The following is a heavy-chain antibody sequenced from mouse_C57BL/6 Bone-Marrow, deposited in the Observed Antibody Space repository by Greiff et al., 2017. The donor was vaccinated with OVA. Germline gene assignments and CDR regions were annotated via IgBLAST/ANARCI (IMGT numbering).Heavy chain of an antibody. J-gene: IGHJ3*01. V-gene: IGHV1-54*01. Sequence: VQLQQPGTELVKPGTSVKVSCKASGYAFTNYLIEWVKQRPGQGLEWIGVINPGSGGTNYNEKFKGKATLTADKSSSTAYMQLSSLTSEDSAVYFCARRGTGAWFAYWGQGTLVTVSA. CDR3: ARRGTGAWFAY. CDR1: GYAFTNYL. CDR2: INPGSGGT. D-gene: IGHD1-1*02.